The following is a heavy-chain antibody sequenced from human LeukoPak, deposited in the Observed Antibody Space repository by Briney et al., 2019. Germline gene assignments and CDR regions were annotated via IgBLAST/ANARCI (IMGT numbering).Heavy chain of an antibody. CDR3: AKGVSSGWLSFDY. D-gene: IGHD6-19*01. V-gene: IGHV3-23*01. Sequence: GGSLRLSCAASGLTFSSYAMSWVRQAPGKGLEWVSAISGSGGSTYYADSVKGRFTISRDNSKNTLYLQMNSLRAEDTAVYYCAKGVSSGWLSFDYWGQGTLVTVSS. CDR2: ISGSGGST. CDR1: GLTFSSYA. J-gene: IGHJ4*02.